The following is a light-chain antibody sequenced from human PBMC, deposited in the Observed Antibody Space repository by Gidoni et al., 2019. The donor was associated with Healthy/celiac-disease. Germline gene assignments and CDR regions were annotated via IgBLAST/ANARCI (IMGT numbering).Light chain of an antibody. V-gene: IGKV3-15*01. CDR3: QQYNNWLRYT. CDR1: QSVSSN. Sequence: EIVMTQSPATLSVSPGERATLSCRASQSVSSNLAWYQQKPGQAPRILIYGASTRATGIPARFSGSVSGTEFTRTISSLQSEDLAVYYCQQYNNWLRYTFGQGTKLEIK. J-gene: IGKJ2*01. CDR2: GAS.